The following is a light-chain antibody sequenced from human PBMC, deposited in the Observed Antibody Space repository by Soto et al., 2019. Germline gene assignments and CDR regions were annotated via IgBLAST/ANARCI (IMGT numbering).Light chain of an antibody. CDR1: QGISSY. Sequence: IPLTQSPSSLSASVGDRVTITCRASQGISSYLAWYQQKPGKAPKLLIYAASTLQSGVPSRFSRSGSGTDFTLTISSLQPEDFATYYCQQLISYPITFGQGTRLEIK. J-gene: IGKJ5*01. CDR3: QQLISYPIT. CDR2: AAS. V-gene: IGKV1-9*01.